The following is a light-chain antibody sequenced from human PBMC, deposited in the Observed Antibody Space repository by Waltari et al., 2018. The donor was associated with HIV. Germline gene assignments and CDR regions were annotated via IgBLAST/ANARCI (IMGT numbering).Light chain of an antibody. Sequence: DIQMTQSPSSLSASVGDRVIITCRASQDIKNDLGWYQEKPGKAPKRLIYDGSRLQSGVPSRFSGSGSGTEFTLTINSLQPEDLATYYCLQYNTYPQTFGQGTKVEIK. CDR2: DGS. CDR3: LQYNTYPQT. CDR1: QDIKND. V-gene: IGKV1-17*01. J-gene: IGKJ1*01.